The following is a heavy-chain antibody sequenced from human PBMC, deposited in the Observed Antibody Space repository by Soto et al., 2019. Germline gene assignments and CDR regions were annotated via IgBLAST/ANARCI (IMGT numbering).Heavy chain of an antibody. V-gene: IGHV1-69*01. CDR1: GGTFNNYA. CDR3: AKREDSGYFGTGGGLYYYYGMDF. CDR2: IIPIFGTP. D-gene: IGHD5-12*01. J-gene: IGHJ6*02. Sequence: QVQLVQSGAEVKKPGSSVKVSCKASGGTFNNYALTWVRQAPGQGLEWMGGIIPIFGTPNYAQKFQGRVTITADESTSTAYMELSSLRSEDTAVYYYAKREDSGYFGTGGGLYYYYGMDFWGQGTTVTVAS.